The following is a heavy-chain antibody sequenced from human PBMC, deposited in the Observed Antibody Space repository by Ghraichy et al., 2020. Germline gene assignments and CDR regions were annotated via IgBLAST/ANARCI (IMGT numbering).Heavy chain of an antibody. J-gene: IGHJ1*01. D-gene: IGHD1-26*01. V-gene: IGHV6-1*01. CDR3: ARAPYSGSYYAPPEYFQH. CDR2: TYYRSKWYN. Sequence: SQTLSLTCAISGDSVSSNSAAWNWIRQSPSRGLEWLGRTYYRSKWYNDYAVSVKSRITINPDTSKNQFSLQLNSVTPEDTAVYYCARAPYSGSYYAPPEYFQHWGQGTLVTVSS. CDR1: GDSVSSNSAA.